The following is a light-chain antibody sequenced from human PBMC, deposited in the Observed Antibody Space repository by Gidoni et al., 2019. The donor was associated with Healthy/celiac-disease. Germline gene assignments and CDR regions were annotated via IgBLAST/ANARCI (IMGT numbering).Light chain of an antibody. J-gene: IGLJ3*02. Sequence: QSALTHPASVSGSPGQSITISCTGTSSYVGGYIYVPWYKQHPGKDPKHMIYDVSNRPSGVSNRFSVSKSGNTAALTIAGLHAEDEADYYCSSYTSSSPVFGGGTKLTVL. CDR2: DVS. CDR1: SSYVGGYIY. CDR3: SSYTSSSPV. V-gene: IGLV2-14*03.